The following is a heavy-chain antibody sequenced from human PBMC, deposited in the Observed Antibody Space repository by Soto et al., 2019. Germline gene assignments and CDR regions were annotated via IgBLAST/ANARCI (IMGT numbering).Heavy chain of an antibody. Sequence: PSEPLSLTCTVSGGSISSGGYYGTWIRQHPGKGLEWIGYIYYSGSTYYNPSLKSRVTISVDTSKNQFSLKLSSVTAADTAVYYYATLRGDYGDSNFDYWGQGTLVTVSS. CDR2: IYYSGST. CDR1: GGSISSGGYY. CDR3: ATLRGDYGDSNFDY. D-gene: IGHD4-17*01. V-gene: IGHV4-31*03. J-gene: IGHJ4*02.